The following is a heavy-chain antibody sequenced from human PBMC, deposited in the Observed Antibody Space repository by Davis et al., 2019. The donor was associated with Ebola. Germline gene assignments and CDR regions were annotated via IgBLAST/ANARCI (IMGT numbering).Heavy chain of an antibody. CDR1: GFTFSNYW. CDR2: IKQDGSEK. Sequence: GESLKISCVASGFTFSNYWMTWVRQAPVRGLEWVANIKQDGSEKQYVDSVRGRFTISRDNAKNSLYLQMNSLGAEDTAVYYCARDITMIVVVIDAFDIWGQGTLVTVSS. V-gene: IGHV3-7*01. CDR3: ARDITMIVVVIDAFDI. J-gene: IGHJ3*02. D-gene: IGHD3-22*01.